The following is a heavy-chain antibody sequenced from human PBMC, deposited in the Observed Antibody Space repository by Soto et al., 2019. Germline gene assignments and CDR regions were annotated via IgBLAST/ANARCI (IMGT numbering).Heavy chain of an antibody. CDR3: AKHVSPGL. CDR1: GFTFSSYG. Sequence: QVQLVESGGGVVQPGRSLRLSCAASGFTFSSYGMHWVRQAPGKGLEWVAVISYDGSNKYYADSVKGRFTISRDNSKNTLYLQMNSLRAEDTAVYYCAKHVSPGLWGQGTLVTVSS. J-gene: IGHJ4*02. V-gene: IGHV3-30*18. CDR2: ISYDGSNK.